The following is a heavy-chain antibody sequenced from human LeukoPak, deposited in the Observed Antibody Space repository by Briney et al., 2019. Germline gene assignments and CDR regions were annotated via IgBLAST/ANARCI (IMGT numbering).Heavy chain of an antibody. V-gene: IGHV3-23*01. CDR1: GFTVSSTY. CDR3: ARGSGSNWFDP. D-gene: IGHD3-10*01. Sequence: GGSLRLSCAASGFTVSSTYMSWVRQAPGKGLEWVSSISGGGRNIYYADSVKGHFTTSRDNSKNTLYLQMNSLRVEDTAVYYCARGSGSNWFDPWGQGTLVTVSS. J-gene: IGHJ5*02. CDR2: ISGGGRNI.